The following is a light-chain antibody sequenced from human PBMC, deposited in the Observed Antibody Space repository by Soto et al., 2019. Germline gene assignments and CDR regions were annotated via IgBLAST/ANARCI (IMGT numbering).Light chain of an antibody. V-gene: IGKV3-11*01. CDR1: QSVSSY. CDR2: DVS. CDR3: QQRSSWPIT. Sequence: ETLLTQSPGTLSLSPGERATLSCRASQSVSSYLAWYQQKPGQAPRLLIYDVSNRATGIPARFSGSGSGTDFTLTISRLEPEDFAVYYCQQRSSWPITFGQGTRLEI. J-gene: IGKJ5*01.